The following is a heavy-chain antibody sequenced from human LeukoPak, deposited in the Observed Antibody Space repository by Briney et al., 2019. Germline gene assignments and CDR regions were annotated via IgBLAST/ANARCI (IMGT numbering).Heavy chain of an antibody. V-gene: IGHV4-34*01. D-gene: IGHD3-9*01. J-gene: IGHJ6*03. Sequence: SETLSLTCAVYGGSFSGYYWSWLRQPPGKGLEWIGEINHSGSTNYNPSLKSRVTISVDTSKNQFSLKLSSVTAADTAVYYCARGVIRYFDWSYYYYYMDVWGKGTTVTVSS. CDR2: INHSGST. CDR1: GGSFSGYY. CDR3: ARGVIRYFDWSYYYYYMDV.